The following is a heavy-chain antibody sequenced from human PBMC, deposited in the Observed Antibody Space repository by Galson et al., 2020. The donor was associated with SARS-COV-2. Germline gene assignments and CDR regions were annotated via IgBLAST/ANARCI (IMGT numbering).Heavy chain of an antibody. V-gene: IGHV3-30*01. J-gene: IGHJ4*02. D-gene: IGHD3-3*01. CDR2: ISYDGSNK. Sequence: GESLKISCAASGITFSSYAMHWVRQAPGKGLEWVAVISYDGSNKYYADSVKGRFTISRDNSKNTLYLQMNSLRAEDTAVYYCARDSQIGIFGALDYWGQGTLVTVSS. CDR1: GITFSSYA. CDR3: ARDSQIGIFGALDY.